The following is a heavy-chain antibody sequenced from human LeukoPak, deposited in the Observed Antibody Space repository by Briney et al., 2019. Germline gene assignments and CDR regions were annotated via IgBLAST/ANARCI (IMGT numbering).Heavy chain of an antibody. J-gene: IGHJ3*02. D-gene: IGHD6-13*01. CDR1: GFTFTNYA. Sequence: ASVKVSCKASGFTFTNYAISWVRQAPGQGLEWMGWISPYNGNTKYAQKFQGRVTVTTDTSTTTAYMDLRSLRSDDTAVYYCTRDHLAADGSDAFDIWGQGTMVTVSS. V-gene: IGHV1-18*01. CDR2: ISPYNGNT. CDR3: TRDHLAADGSDAFDI.